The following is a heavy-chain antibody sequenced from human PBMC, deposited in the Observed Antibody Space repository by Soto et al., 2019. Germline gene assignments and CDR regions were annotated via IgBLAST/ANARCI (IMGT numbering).Heavy chain of an antibody. J-gene: IGHJ4*02. CDR1: GYTFTSYA. D-gene: IGHD6-13*01. Sequence: QVQLVQSGAEEKKPGASVKVSCKASGYTFTSYAMHWVRQAPGQRLEWMGWINAGNGNTKHSQKLQGRLTITRDTSASTPYMELSSLRSEDTAVYYCARDVAAADYWGQGTLVTVSS. CDR2: INAGNGNT. V-gene: IGHV1-3*05. CDR3: ARDVAAADY.